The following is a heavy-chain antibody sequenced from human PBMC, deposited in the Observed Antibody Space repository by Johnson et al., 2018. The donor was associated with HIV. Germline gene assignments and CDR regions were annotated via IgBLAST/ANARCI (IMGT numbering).Heavy chain of an antibody. Sequence: VQVLESGGGLVQPGGSLRLSCAASGFTVSSNYMSWVRQAPGKGLEWVANIKQDGSEKSFVDSVKGRFTISRDNAKNSLYLQMNSLRPEDTAVYYCARAKVARGAEGWAFDIWGQGTMVTVSS. CDR1: GFTVSSNY. V-gene: IGHV3-7*02. J-gene: IGHJ3*02. CDR2: IKQDGSEK. CDR3: ARAKVARGAEGWAFDI. D-gene: IGHD3-10*01.